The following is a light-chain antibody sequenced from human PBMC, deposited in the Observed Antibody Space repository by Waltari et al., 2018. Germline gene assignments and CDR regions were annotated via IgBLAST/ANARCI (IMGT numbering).Light chain of an antibody. CDR1: QNISNY. Sequence: TSQGNQNISNYIKWHQQKPGKAPKLLIYDTSHLPTGFPSRFSGTCGGTYFPITISSLQPEDIATYYCQQYDNFPVTFGQGTRLEIK. J-gene: IGKJ5*01. V-gene: IGKV1-33*01. CDR3: QQYDNFPVT. CDR2: DTS.